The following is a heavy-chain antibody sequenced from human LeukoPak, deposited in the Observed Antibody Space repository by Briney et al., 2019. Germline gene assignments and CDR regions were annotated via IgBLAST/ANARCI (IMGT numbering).Heavy chain of an antibody. D-gene: IGHD6-13*01. CDR1: GGSFSGYY. Sequence: PETLSLTCAVYGGSFSGYYWSWIRQPPGKGLEWIGEINHSGSTNYNPSLKSRVTISVDTSKTQFSLKLSSVTAADTAVYYCASQPRDSSSWYGRDDAFDIWGQGAMVTVSS. V-gene: IGHV4-34*01. CDR3: ASQPRDSSSWYGRDDAFDI. J-gene: IGHJ3*02. CDR2: INHSGST.